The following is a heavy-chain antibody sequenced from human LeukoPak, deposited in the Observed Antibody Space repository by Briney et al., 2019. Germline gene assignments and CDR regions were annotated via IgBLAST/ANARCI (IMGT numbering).Heavy chain of an antibody. CDR1: GFTFSSYW. J-gene: IGHJ6*02. CDR2: IKQDGSEK. D-gene: IGHD3-22*01. CDR3: AKDTAYRGYYDSSGPQPHYYYGMDV. V-gene: IGHV3-7*01. Sequence: GGSLRLSCAASGFTFSSYWMSWVRQAPGKGLEWVANIKQDGSEKYYVDSVKGRFTISRDNAKNSLYLQMNSLRAEDTAVYYCAKDTAYRGYYDSSGPQPHYYYGMDVWGQGTTVTVSS.